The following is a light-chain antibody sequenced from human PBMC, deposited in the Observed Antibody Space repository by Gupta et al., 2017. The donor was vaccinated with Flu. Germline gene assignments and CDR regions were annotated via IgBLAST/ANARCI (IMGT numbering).Light chain of an antibody. CDR3: AAWDDSLSGWV. CDR2: KNN. J-gene: IGLJ3*02. V-gene: IGLV1-47*01. Sequence: SSSNIGSYYVYWYQQLPGTVPKLLIYKNNQRPCGVPVRFSGSRPGTSASLAISGLRSEDEAEYDCAAWDDSLSGWVFGGGTKLTVL. CDR1: SSNIGSYY.